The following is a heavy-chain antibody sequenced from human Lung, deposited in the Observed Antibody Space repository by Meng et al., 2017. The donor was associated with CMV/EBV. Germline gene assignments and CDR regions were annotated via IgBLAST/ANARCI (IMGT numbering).Heavy chain of an antibody. CDR1: GFSLSTSAVG. V-gene: IGHV2-5*05. CDR2: IYWDDDK. D-gene: IGHD2-21*02. CDR3: AHERRYCGGDCYYDFDY. Sequence: QITLKESGPTLVNPTQTLQLTCTFSGFSLSTSAVGVGWIRQPPGKALEWLALIYWDDDKRYGPSLKSRLTITKDTSKNQVVLTMTNMDPVDTATYYCAHERRYCGGDCYYDFDYWGQGTLVTVSS. J-gene: IGHJ4*02.